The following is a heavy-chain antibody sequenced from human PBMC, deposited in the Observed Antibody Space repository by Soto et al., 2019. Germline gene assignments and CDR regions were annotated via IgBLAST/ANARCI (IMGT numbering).Heavy chain of an antibody. V-gene: IGHV3-33*01. J-gene: IGHJ4*02. D-gene: IGHD5-12*01. Sequence: QVQLVESGGGVVQPGRSPRLSCAASGFTFSSYGMHWVRQAPGKGLEWVAVIWYDGSNKYYADSVKGRFTISRDNSKNTLYLQMNSLRAEDTAVYYCARGGGSGYDPLDYWGQGTLVTVSS. CDR1: GFTFSSYG. CDR2: IWYDGSNK. CDR3: ARGGGSGYDPLDY.